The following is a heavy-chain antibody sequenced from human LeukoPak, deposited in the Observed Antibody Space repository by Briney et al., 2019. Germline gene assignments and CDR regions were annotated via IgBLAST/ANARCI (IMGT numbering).Heavy chain of an antibody. CDR3: AKMYSGSYYGAFDI. CDR2: ISWNSGSI. Sequence: PGGSLRLSCAASGFTFDDYAMHWVRQAPGKGLEWVSGISWNSGSIGYADSVKGRFTISRDNAKNSLYLQMNSLRAEDTALYYCAKMYSGSYYGAFDIWGQGTMVTVSS. J-gene: IGHJ3*02. V-gene: IGHV3-9*01. CDR1: GFTFDDYA. D-gene: IGHD1-26*01.